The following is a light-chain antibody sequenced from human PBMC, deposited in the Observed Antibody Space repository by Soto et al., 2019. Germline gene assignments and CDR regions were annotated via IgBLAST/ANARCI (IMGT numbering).Light chain of an antibody. CDR2: EVS. V-gene: IGLV2-14*01. Sequence: QSALTQPASVSGSPGQSITISCTGTSSDVGDYNYVSWYQHHPGKAPKLIIYEVSNRPSGVSDRFSGSKSGNTASLTISGLQAADEADYYCSSYTSSSTEVFGTGTKLT. J-gene: IGLJ1*01. CDR3: SSYTSSSTEV. CDR1: SSDVGDYNY.